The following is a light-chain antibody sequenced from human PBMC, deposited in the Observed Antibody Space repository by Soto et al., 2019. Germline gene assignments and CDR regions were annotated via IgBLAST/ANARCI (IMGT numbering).Light chain of an antibody. J-gene: IGLJ2*01. CDR2: EVS. V-gene: IGLV2-14*01. CDR3: SSYTTISTVV. Sequence: QSALTQPASVSGSPGQSITISCTGTSSDVGGFNYVSWYQQQPGKAPKLIIYEVSNRPSGVSNRFSGSKSGNTASLTISGLQAEDESDYYCSSYTTISTVVFGGGTKVTVL. CDR1: SSDVGGFNY.